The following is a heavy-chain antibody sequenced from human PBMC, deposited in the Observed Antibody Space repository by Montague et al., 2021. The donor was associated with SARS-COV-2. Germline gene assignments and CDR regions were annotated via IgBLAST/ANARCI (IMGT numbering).Heavy chain of an antibody. J-gene: IGHJ5*02. CDR3: ASYWQGGSGRGS. V-gene: IGHV4-61*01. CDR2: IDYGGSP. Sequence: SETRSLTCTVSGVSVSNRYTHWSWIRQSPGKGLEWIGHIDYGGSPNYSPSLHSRVTVSLDTSKNQLSLRLNSATAADTAAYYCASYWQGGSGRGSWGQGTLVTVSS. D-gene: IGHD3-10*01. CDR1: GVSVSNRYTH.